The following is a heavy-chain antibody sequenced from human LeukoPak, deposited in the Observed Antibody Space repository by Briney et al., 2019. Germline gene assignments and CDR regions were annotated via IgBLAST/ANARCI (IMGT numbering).Heavy chain of an antibody. Sequence: GGSLRLSCAASGFTFSSYAMSWVRQAPGKGLGWVSAISGSGGSTYYADSVKGRFTISRDNSKNTLYLQMNSLRAEDTAVYYCAKDPYDSNGFTGYYFDYWGQGTLVTVSS. CDR2: ISGSGGST. D-gene: IGHD3-22*01. CDR3: AKDPYDSNGFTGYYFDY. CDR1: GFTFSSYA. J-gene: IGHJ4*02. V-gene: IGHV3-23*01.